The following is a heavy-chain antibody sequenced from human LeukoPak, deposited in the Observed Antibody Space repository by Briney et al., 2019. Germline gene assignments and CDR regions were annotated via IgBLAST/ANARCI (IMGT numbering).Heavy chain of an antibody. CDR3: ASGTRYNTFEY. Sequence: SETLSLTCAVFGGSFSGYYWSCIRQPPGKGLEWIGEINHSRSTHYNPSLKSRVTISADTAKNQFSLRLSSVTAADTAVYYCASGTRYNTFEYWGQGTVVTVSS. J-gene: IGHJ4*02. CDR1: GGSFSGYY. CDR2: INHSRST. V-gene: IGHV4-34*01. D-gene: IGHD3-3*01.